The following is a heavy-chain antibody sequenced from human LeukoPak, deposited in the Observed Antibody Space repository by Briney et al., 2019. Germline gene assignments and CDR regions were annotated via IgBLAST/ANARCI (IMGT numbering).Heavy chain of an antibody. CDR1: GFTFSSYA. J-gene: IGHJ4*02. V-gene: IGHV3-30-3*01. D-gene: IGHD2-21*02. CDR3: ARLAAYCGGDCSRGGRGPLDY. Sequence: GGSLRLPCAASGFTFSSYAMHWVRQAPGKGLEWVAVISYDGSNKYYADSVKGRFTISRDNSKNTLYLQMNSLRAEDTAVYYCARLAAYCGGDCSRGGRGPLDYWGQGTLVTVSS. CDR2: ISYDGSNK.